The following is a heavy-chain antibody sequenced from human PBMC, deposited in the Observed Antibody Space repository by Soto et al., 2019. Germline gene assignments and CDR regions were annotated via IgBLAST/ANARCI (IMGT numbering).Heavy chain of an antibody. D-gene: IGHD3-22*01. Sequence: ASVKVSCKPSGYTFTSYGISRVRQAPGQGLEWMGWISAYNGNTNYAQTLQGRLTMTTDTSTSTAYMELRSLRSDDTAVYYCARLKNYYDSSGYYNWFDPWGQGTLVTVSS. CDR3: ARLKNYYDSSGYYNWFDP. V-gene: IGHV1-18*01. J-gene: IGHJ5*02. CDR2: ISAYNGNT. CDR1: GYTFTSYG.